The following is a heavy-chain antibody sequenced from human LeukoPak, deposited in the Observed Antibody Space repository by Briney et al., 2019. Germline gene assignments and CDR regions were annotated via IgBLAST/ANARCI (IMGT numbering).Heavy chain of an antibody. V-gene: IGHV4-31*03. D-gene: IGHD3-10*01. CDR2: IYYSGST. CDR3: ARRGGMVRGVTLLYYYYGMDV. J-gene: IGHJ6*02. CDR1: GGSISSGGYY. Sequence: SQTLSLTCTVSGGSISSGGYYWSWLRQHPGKGLEWIGYIYYSGSTYYNPSLKSRVTISVDTSKNQFSLKLSSVTAADTAVYYCARRGGMVRGVTLLYYYYGMDVWGQGTTVTVSS.